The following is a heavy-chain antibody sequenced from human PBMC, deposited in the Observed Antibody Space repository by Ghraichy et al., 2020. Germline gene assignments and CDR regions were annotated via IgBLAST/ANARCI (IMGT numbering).Heavy chain of an antibody. CDR3: ARDLIAARWVGSY. CDR1: GYTFTSYA. J-gene: IGHJ4*02. D-gene: IGHD6-6*01. V-gene: IGHV1-3*01. Sequence: ASVKVSCKASGYTFTSYAMHWVRQAPGQRLEWMGWINAGNGNTKYSQKFQGRVTITRDTSASTAYMELSSLRSEDTAVYYCARDLIAARWVGSYWGQGTLVTVSS. CDR2: INAGNGNT.